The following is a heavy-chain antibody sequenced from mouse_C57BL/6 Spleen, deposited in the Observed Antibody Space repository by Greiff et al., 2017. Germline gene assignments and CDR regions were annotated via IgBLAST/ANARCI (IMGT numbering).Heavy chain of an antibody. V-gene: IGHV2-5*01. J-gene: IGHJ2*01. D-gene: IGHD1-1*01. CDR1: GFSLTSYG. Sequence: VQLQQSGPGLVQPSQSLSITCTVSGFSLTSYGVHWVRQSPGKGMEGLGVIWRGGSTDYNAAFMSRLSITKDNSKSKVFFKMNSLQADDTAIYYCAKNSGSSLYYFDDWGQGTTLTVSS. CDR2: IWRGGST. CDR3: AKNSGSSLYYFDD.